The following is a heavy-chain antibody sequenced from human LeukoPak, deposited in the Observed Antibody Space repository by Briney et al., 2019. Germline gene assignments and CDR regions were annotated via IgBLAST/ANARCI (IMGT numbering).Heavy chain of an antibody. V-gene: IGHV3-43*01. Sequence: GGSLRLSCEASGFTFHDYSRHWLRQPPGKDLQWVSLITWDGVYTFYADSVKGRLTMSRDNSRESLSLQMNGLTTDDTALYYCARERGRVIDYWGQGTLVTVSS. D-gene: IGHD1-26*01. J-gene: IGHJ4*02. CDR3: ARERGRVIDY. CDR2: ITWDGVYT. CDR1: GFTFHDYS.